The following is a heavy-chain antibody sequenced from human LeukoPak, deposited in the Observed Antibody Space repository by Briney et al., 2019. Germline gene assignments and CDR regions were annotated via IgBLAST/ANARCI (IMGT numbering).Heavy chain of an antibody. J-gene: IGHJ4*02. CDR3: ARGDAPPLYDYVWGSYRSMGFDY. D-gene: IGHD3-16*02. CDR1: GGSVSSGSYY. CDR2: IYYSGST. V-gene: IGHV4-31*03. Sequence: TSETLSLTCTVSGGSVSSGSYYWSWIRQHPGKGLEWIGYIYYSGSTYYNPSLKSRVTISVDTSKNQFSLKLSSVTAADTAVYYCARGDAPPLYDYVWGSYRSMGFDYWGQRTLVTVSS.